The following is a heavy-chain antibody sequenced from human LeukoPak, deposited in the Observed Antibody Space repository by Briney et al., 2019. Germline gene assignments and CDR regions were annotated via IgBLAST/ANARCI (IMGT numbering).Heavy chain of an antibody. CDR1: GFTFSTFA. CDR2: MSGSGGST. CDR3: AKISDPAMVRFYFDY. V-gene: IGHV3-23*01. Sequence: GGSLRLSCAASGFTFSTFAMSWVRQAPGKGLEWVAVMSGSGGSTYYADSVKGRLTISRDNSKNTVFLQMNSLRAEDTAVYYCAKISDPAMVRFYFDYWGQGTLVTVSS. J-gene: IGHJ4*02. D-gene: IGHD5-18*01.